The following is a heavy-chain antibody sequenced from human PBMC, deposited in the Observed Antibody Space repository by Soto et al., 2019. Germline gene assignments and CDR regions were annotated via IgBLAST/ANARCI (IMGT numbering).Heavy chain of an antibody. J-gene: IGHJ4*02. D-gene: IGHD3-10*01. Sequence: EVQLVESGGGLVQPGGSLRLSCAASGFTFSSYWMHWFRQAPGKGLVWVSRINSDGRSTSYADSVKGRFTISRDNAKNTLYLQMNSLRAEDTAVYYCASYYGSGSYWPTYWGQGTLVTVSS. CDR3: ASYYGSGSYWPTY. CDR2: INSDGRST. V-gene: IGHV3-74*01. CDR1: GFTFSSYW.